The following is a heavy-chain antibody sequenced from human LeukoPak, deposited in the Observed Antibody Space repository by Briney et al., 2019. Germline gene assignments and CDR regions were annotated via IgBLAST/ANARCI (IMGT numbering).Heavy chain of an antibody. V-gene: IGHV3-23*01. J-gene: IGHJ4*02. CDR2: ISGSGGST. CDR3: AKDHYYDSSGYSLYFDY. D-gene: IGHD3-22*01. Sequence: GGSLRLSCAASGFTFSSYAMSWVRQAPGKGLEWVSAISGSGGSTYYAASVKGRFTISRDNSKNPLYLQMNSLRAEDTAVYYCAKDHYYDSSGYSLYFDYWGQGTLVTVSS. CDR1: GFTFSSYA.